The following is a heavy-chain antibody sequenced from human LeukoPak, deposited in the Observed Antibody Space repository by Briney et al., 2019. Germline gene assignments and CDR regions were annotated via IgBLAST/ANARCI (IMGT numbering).Heavy chain of an antibody. D-gene: IGHD6-13*01. CDR2: IYYSGST. CDR1: GGSISSYY. Sequence: SETLSLTCTVSGGSISSYYWSWIRQPPGKGLEWIGYIYYSGSTNYNPSLESRVTISVDTSKNQFSLKLSSVTAADTAVYYCARLIAAAGRGEGAFDIWGQGTMVTVSS. V-gene: IGHV4-59*01. CDR3: ARLIAAAGRGEGAFDI. J-gene: IGHJ3*02.